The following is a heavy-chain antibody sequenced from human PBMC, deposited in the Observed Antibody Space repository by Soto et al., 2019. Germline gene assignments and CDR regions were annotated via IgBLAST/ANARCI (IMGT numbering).Heavy chain of an antibody. CDR1: GFTFSSYA. J-gene: IGHJ4*02. CDR3: ANLPALHLGTYYFDS. Sequence: EVQLLESGGGLVQPGGSLRLSCAASGFTFSSYAMSWVRQAPGKGLEWVSSISGSGDSTYYADSAKGLFTIARDNSKITLTLQVNRLRAEDTAVYYCANLPALHLGTYYFDSWGQGTLVTVSS. CDR2: ISGSGDST. V-gene: IGHV3-23*01. D-gene: IGHD3-16*01.